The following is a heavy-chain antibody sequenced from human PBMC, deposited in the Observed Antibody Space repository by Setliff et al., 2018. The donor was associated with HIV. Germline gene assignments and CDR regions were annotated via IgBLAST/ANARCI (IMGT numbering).Heavy chain of an antibody. J-gene: IGHJ5*02. CDR3: VRIDYAKSRWFDP. D-gene: IGHD3-16*01. CDR2: INHSGTA. Sequence: SETLSLTCAVSNYSISSYWTWIRQAPGKGLEWIGEINHSGTANYNPSLKSRVTMSLDRSKRQFSLNLTSTTGADTAIYYCVRIDYAKSRWFDPWGQGILVTVSS. V-gene: IGHV4-34*01. CDR1: NYSISSY.